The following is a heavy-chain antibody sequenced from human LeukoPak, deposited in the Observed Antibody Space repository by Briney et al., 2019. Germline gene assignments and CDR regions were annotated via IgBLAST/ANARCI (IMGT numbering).Heavy chain of an antibody. Sequence: PSETLSLTCTVSGGSISSYYWSWIRQPPGKGLEWIGYIYYSGSTNYNPSLKSRVTISVDTSKNQFSLKLSSVTAADTAVYYCARDGDYYDSSGYYDAFDIWGQGTMVTVSS. D-gene: IGHD3-22*01. J-gene: IGHJ3*02. V-gene: IGHV4-59*01. CDR1: GGSISSYY. CDR2: IYYSGST. CDR3: ARDGDYYDSSGYYDAFDI.